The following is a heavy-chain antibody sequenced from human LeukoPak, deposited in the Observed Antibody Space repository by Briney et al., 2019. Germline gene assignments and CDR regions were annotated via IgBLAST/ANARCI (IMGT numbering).Heavy chain of an antibody. CDR3: ARHTGWDYFEY. V-gene: IGHV4-39*07. CDR2: MYYRRIT. CDR1: GGSISSITYY. D-gene: IGHD1-26*01. Sequence: SETLSLTCTVSGGSISSITYYWGSIRQPPGKGLEWDGHMYYRRITFYNPSLRRRVTISVDTSKNQFSLKLRSVTGADTAVCYCARHTGWDYFEYWGQGTLVTVSS. J-gene: IGHJ4*02.